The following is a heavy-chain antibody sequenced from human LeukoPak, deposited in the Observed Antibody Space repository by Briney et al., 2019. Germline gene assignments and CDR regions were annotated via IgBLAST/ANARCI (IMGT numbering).Heavy chain of an antibody. V-gene: IGHV4-59*01. CDR2: IYYSGST. J-gene: IGHJ2*01. Sequence: PSETLSPTCTVSGGSISSYYWSWIRQPPGKGLEWIGYIYYSGSTNYNPSLKSRVTISVDTSKNQFSLKLSSVTAADTAVYYCASGLYSSGWFYWYFDLWGRGTLVTVSS. CDR3: ASGLYSSGWFYWYFDL. CDR1: GGSISSYY. D-gene: IGHD6-19*01.